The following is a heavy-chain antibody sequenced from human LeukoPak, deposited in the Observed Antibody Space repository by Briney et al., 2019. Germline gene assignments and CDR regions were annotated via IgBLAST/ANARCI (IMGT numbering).Heavy chain of an antibody. D-gene: IGHD2-8*01. CDR2: ISGSGIK. V-gene: IGHV3-48*03. CDR3: AREDTGVAFDI. J-gene: IGHJ3*02. CDR1: RFTFSSYE. Sequence: GWSLRLSCAASRFTFSSYEMNWVRQAPGKGLEWVSYISGSGIKHYADSVKGRFTISRDNAKNSLYLQMNSLRVEDTAVYYCAREDTGVAFDIWGQGTMVTVSS.